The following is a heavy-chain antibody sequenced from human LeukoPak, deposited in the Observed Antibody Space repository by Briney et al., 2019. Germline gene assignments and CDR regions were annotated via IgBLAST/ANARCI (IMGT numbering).Heavy chain of an antibody. CDR2: IYSGGST. D-gene: IGHD3-9*01. V-gene: IGHV3-66*02. CDR3: AKPHILRYFDWLPGN. CDR1: GFTVSSNY. J-gene: IGHJ4*02. Sequence: GGSLRLSCAASGFTVSSNYMSWVRQAPGKGLEWVSVIYSGGSTYYADSVKGRFTISRDNSKNTLYLQMNSLRAEDTAVYYCAKPHILRYFDWLPGNWGQGTLVTVSS.